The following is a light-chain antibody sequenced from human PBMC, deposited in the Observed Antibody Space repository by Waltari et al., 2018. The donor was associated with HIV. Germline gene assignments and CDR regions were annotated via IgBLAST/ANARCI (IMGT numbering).Light chain of an antibody. CDR1: QSISNY. Sequence: DIQMTQPPPSLSASAGDRITITCQASQSISNYLNWYQQKPGRAPNLLIYEASSLQSGVPPRFSGSGSGTDFTLTISSLQPEDFATYYCQQSYTKPPTFGQGTNLEIK. V-gene: IGKV1-39*01. CDR2: EAS. J-gene: IGKJ2*01. CDR3: QQSYTKPPT.